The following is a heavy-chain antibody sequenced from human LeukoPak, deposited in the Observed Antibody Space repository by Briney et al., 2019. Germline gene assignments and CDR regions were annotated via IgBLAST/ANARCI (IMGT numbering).Heavy chain of an antibody. CDR3: ARDRPSTVFGVADYYYMDV. D-gene: IGHD3-3*01. Sequence: GGSLRLSCAASGFTFSNYAMHWVRQAPGKGPEWVAILSSAGTNKDYADSVKGRFTISRDNSKNTLYLQMDSLRVEDTAVYSCARDRPSTVFGVADYYYMDVWGKGTTVTVSS. CDR1: GFTFSNYA. CDR2: LSSAGTNK. V-gene: IGHV3-30*04. J-gene: IGHJ6*03.